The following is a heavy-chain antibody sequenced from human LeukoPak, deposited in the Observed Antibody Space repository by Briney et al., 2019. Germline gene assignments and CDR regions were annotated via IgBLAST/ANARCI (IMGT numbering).Heavy chain of an antibody. CDR3: ARAYGSGDAFDI. CDR2: INSDGSST. J-gene: IGHJ3*02. V-gene: IGHV3-74*01. D-gene: IGHD3-10*01. CDR1: GFTFSSYW. Sequence: GGSLRLSCAASGFTFSSYWMHWVRQAPGKGLVWVSRINSDGSSTSYADSVEGRFTISRDNAKNTLYLQMNSLRAEDTAVYYCARAYGSGDAFDIWGQGTMVTVSS.